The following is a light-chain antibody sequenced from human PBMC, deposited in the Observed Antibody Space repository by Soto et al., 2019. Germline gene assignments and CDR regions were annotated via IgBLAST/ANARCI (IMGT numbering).Light chain of an antibody. CDR2: GXX. J-gene: IGLJ3*02. CDR1: SSNIGAGYD. CDR3: QSYDSSLSGWV. V-gene: IGLV1-40*01. Sequence: QSVLTQPPSVSGAPGQRVTISCTESSSNIGAGYDVHWYQQLPGTAPKLLIYGXXXXXXXXXXRXXXSKSGTSASLAITGXXAEDEXXYYCQSYDSSLSGWVFGGGTKLTVL.